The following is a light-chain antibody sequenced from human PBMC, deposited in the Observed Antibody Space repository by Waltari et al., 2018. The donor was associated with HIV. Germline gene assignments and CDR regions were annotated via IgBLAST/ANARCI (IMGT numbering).Light chain of an antibody. V-gene: IGLV1-44*01. CDR1: SSNSGRNA. CDR2: GND. J-gene: IGLJ2*01. Sequence: QSVLTQPPSAFGSPGQRLTISCSGSSSNSGRNAVNWYQHFPGTVPRPRIFGNDQRPSGVPARISGSKSGTSASLAISGLRSEDEGEYYCASWDDSLQAVVFGGGTKVTV. CDR3: ASWDDSLQAVV.